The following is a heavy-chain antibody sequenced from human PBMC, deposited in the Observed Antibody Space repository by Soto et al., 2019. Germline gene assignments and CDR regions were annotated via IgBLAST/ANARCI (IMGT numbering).Heavy chain of an antibody. V-gene: IGHV4-59*01. Sequence: SETLSLTCTVSGGSISSNYWTWIRQPPVKGLEWIGYVYNSGSTNYNPSLKSRVTISENTSKSQFSLKVNSMTAADTAVYYCARYRRGAVAGYTLDNWGQGILVTVSS. CDR3: ARYRRGAVAGYTLDN. J-gene: IGHJ4*02. CDR2: VYNSGST. D-gene: IGHD6-13*01. CDR1: GGSISSNY.